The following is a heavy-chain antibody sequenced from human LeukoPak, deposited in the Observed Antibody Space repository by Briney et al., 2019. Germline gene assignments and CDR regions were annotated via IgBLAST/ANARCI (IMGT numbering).Heavy chain of an antibody. Sequence: GGSLRLSCAASGFTFSSYSMNWVRQAPGKGLEWVSSISSSSSYIYYADSVKGRFTISRDDAKNTLYLQMNSLRAEDTAVYYCARDKGDFWSGTSAGMDVWGQGTTVTVSS. D-gene: IGHD3-3*01. V-gene: IGHV3-21*01. J-gene: IGHJ6*02. CDR2: ISSSSSYI. CDR1: GFTFSSYS. CDR3: ARDKGDFWSGTSAGMDV.